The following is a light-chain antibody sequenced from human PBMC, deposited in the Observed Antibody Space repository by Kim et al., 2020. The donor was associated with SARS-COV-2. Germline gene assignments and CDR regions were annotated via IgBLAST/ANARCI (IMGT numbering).Light chain of an antibody. V-gene: IGLV6-57*04. CDR2: EDN. Sequence: NFMLTQPHSVSESPGKTVTISCTRSSGSIASIYVQWYQQRPGSAPTTVIYEDNQRPSGVPDRFSGSIDSSSNSASLTISGLKTEDEADYYCQSYDSSNPWVFGTGTKVTVL. CDR3: QSYDSSNPWV. J-gene: IGLJ1*01. CDR1: SGSIASIY.